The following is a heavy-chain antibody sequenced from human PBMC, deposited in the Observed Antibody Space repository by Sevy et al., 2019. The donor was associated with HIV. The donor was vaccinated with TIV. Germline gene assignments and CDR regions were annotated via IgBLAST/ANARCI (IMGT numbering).Heavy chain of an antibody. CDR1: GYSFTNYG. J-gene: IGHJ5*02. CDR3: AKEGKNIRSWFDP. V-gene: IGHV1-18*01. CDR2: ISGYNGYT. D-gene: IGHD3-3*02. Sequence: ASVKVSCKASGYSFTNYGIGWVRQAPGQGLEWMGWISGYNGYTNYAHNLQGRVTMTTDTSTSTAYMELRSLRSDDTAIYYCAKEGKNIRSWFDPWGQGTLVTVSS.